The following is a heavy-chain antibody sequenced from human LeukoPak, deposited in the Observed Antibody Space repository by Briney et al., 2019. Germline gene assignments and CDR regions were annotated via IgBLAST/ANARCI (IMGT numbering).Heavy chain of an antibody. V-gene: IGHV4-39*01. CDR2: IYYSGST. J-gene: IGHJ4*02. CDR1: GGSISSSSYY. Sequence: PSETLSLTCTVSGGSISSSSYYWGWIRQPPGKGLEWIGSIYYSGSTYYNPSLKSRVTISVDTSKNQFSLKLSSVTAADTAVYYCARGRTRTRIAVAGTFDYWGQGTLVTVSS. D-gene: IGHD6-19*01. CDR3: ARGRTRTRIAVAGTFDY.